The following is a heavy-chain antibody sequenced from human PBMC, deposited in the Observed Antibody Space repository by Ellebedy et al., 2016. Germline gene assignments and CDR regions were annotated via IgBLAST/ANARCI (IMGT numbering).Heavy chain of an antibody. CDR3: ARDAISAPGLGDY. Sequence: GGSLRLSCAASGLTFRNYWMSWVRQAPGKGPEWVASIKRDGTETYYVDSVKGRFTISRDNGNNSLFLQMNSLRAEDTAVYYCARDAISAPGLGDYWGQGILVAVSS. CDR1: GLTFRNYW. V-gene: IGHV3-7*01. J-gene: IGHJ4*02. CDR2: IKRDGTET. D-gene: IGHD6-13*01.